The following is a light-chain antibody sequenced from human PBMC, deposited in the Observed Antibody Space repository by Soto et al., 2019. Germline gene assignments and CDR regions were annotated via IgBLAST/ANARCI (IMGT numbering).Light chain of an antibody. J-gene: IGKJ5*01. CDR1: QSVSSGY. CDR3: QQYGSSPPIT. V-gene: IGKV3-20*01. Sequence: EIVLTQSPGALSLSPGERATLSCRASQSVSSGYLVWYQQKPGQAPRLLIFATSRRATGIPDRFSGSGSGTDFTLTISRLEPDDVAVYYCQQYGSSPPITFGQGTRLEIK. CDR2: ATS.